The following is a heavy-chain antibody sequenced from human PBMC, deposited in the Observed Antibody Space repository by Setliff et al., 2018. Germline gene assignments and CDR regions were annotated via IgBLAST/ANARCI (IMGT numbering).Heavy chain of an antibody. CDR2: INHSGST. CDR3: ARGRSNFWGYYFDY. J-gene: IGHJ4*02. D-gene: IGHD3-3*01. Sequence: SETLSLTCAVYGGSFSGYYWSWIRQPPGKGLEWIGEINHSGSTNYNPSLKSRVTTSVDTSKNQFSLKLSSVTAADTAVYYCARGRSNFWGYYFDYWGQGTLVTV. CDR1: GGSFSGYY. V-gene: IGHV4-34*01.